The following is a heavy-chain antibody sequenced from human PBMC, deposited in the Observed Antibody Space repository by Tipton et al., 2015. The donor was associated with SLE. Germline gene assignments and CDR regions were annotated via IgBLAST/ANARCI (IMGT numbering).Heavy chain of an antibody. CDR1: GFTFSNYA. V-gene: IGHV3-33*08. D-gene: IGHD3-9*01. J-gene: IGHJ6*02. Sequence: SLRLSCAASGFTFSNYAMHWVRQAPGKGLEWVAVIWYDGSNKYHADSVKGRFTISRDNSKNTLYLQMNSLRAEDTAVYYCARVLTPYYGMDVWGQGTTVTVSS. CDR3: ARVLTPYYGMDV. CDR2: IWYDGSNK.